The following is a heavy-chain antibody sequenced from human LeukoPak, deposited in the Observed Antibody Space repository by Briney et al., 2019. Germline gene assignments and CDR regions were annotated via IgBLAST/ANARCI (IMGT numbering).Heavy chain of an antibody. V-gene: IGHV3-23*01. CDR1: GFSFSDYA. CDR2: MCGIGASR. CDR3: AKVKITMIVVVVTTNGFFDY. Sequence: GGSLRLSCAASGFSFSDYAMSWVRQAPGKGPEWVSGMCGIGASRYYEDSVKGRFTISRDNAKNTLYLQMNSLSAEDTAVYYCAKVKITMIVVVVTTNGFFDYWGQGTLVTVSS. J-gene: IGHJ4*02. D-gene: IGHD3-22*01.